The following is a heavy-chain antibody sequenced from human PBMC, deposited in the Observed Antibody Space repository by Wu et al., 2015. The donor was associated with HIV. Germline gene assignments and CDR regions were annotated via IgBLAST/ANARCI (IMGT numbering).Heavy chain of an antibody. CDR3: AKTMVRGVMMGPNDY. CDR1: GYILSDFG. J-gene: IGHJ4*02. V-gene: IGHV1-18*01. D-gene: IGHD3-10*01. Sequence: VQLVQSGGEVKKPGASVKVACKSSGYILSDFGIHWVRQTPREGLEWMGWISAQNGDTEYAQKFQGRVTMTTETSSSTAYMELSSLRSEDTAVYYCAKTMVRGVMMGPNDYWGQGTLVTVSS. CDR2: ISAQNGDT.